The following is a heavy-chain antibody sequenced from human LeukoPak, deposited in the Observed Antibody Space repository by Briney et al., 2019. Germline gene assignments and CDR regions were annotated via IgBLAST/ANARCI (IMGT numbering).Heavy chain of an antibody. Sequence: SETLSLTCTVSGGSISSYYWSWIRQPPGKGLEWIGYIYYSGSTNYNPSLKSRVTISVDTSKNQFSLKLSSVTAADTAVYYCARGGGYYYYYYYMDVWGKGTTVTISS. CDR3: ARGGGYYYYYYYMDV. CDR1: GGSISSYY. J-gene: IGHJ6*03. CDR2: IYYSGST. V-gene: IGHV4-59*01.